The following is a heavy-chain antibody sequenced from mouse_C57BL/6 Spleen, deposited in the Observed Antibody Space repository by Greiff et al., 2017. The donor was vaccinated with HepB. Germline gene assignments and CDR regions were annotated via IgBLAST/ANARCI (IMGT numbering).Heavy chain of an antibody. J-gene: IGHJ4*01. CDR3: AIYYAMDY. V-gene: IGHV1-82*01. Sequence: QVQLKESGPELVKPGASVKISCKASGYAFSSSWMNWVKQRPGKGLEWIGRIYPGDGDTNYNGKFKGKATLTADKSSSTAYMQLSSLTSEDSAVYFCAIYYAMDYWGQGTSVTVSS. CDR1: GYAFSSSW. CDR2: IYPGDGDT.